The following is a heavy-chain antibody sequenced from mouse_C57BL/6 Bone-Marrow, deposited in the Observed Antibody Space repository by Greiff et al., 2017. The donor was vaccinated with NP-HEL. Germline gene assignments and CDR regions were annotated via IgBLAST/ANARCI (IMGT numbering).Heavy chain of an antibody. D-gene: IGHD2-14*01. J-gene: IGHJ2*01. CDR1: GFTFSSYA. CDR2: ISDGGSYT. Sequence: EVQGVESGGGLVKPGGSLKLSCAASGFTFSSYAMSWVRQTPEKRLEWVATISDGGSYTYYPDNVKGRCTISRDNAKNNLYLQMSHLKSEDTAMYYCARDIGDGVYFDYWGQGTTLTVSS. CDR3: ARDIGDGVYFDY. V-gene: IGHV5-4*01.